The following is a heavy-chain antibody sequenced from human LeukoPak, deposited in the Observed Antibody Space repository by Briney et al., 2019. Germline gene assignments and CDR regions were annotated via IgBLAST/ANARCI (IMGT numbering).Heavy chain of an antibody. J-gene: IGHJ5*02. CDR3: AREGIAAAGFDP. D-gene: IGHD6-13*01. Sequence: SETLSLTCTVSGYSISSGYYWGWIRQPPGKGLEWIGNIYHTGSTYYNPSLKSRVTTSVDTSKNQFSLKLTSVAAADTAMYYCAREGIAAAGFDPWGQGTLVTVSS. CDR2: IYHTGST. CDR1: GYSISSGYY. V-gene: IGHV4-38-2*02.